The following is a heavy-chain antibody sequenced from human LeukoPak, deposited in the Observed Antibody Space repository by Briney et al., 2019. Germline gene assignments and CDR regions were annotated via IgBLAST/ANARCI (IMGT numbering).Heavy chain of an antibody. CDR1: GFTFSSNY. V-gene: IGHV3-53*01. Sequence: GGSLRLSCAASGFTFSSNYLSWVRQAPGKGLEWVSVIYSDGRTFYADSVKGRFTISRDTSKNTLYLQMNSLRVEDTALYYCARDPSDSPMGGCWGQGTLVTVSS. CDR2: IYSDGRT. CDR3: ARDPSDSPMGGC. D-gene: IGHD5-18*01. J-gene: IGHJ4*02.